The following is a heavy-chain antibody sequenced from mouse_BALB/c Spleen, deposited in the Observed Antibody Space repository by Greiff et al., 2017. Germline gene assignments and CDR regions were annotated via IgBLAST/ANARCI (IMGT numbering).Heavy chain of an antibody. J-gene: IGHJ4*01. D-gene: IGHD2-2*01. CDR2: ISSGGST. CDR1: GFTFSSYA. V-gene: IGHV5-6-5*01. CDR3: ARERGYQYYYAMDY. Sequence: EVQGVESGGGLVKPGGSLKLSCAASGFTFSSYAMSWVRQTPEKRLEWVASISSGGSTYYPDSVKGRFTISRDNARNILYLQMSSLRSEDTAMYYCARERGYQYYYAMDYWGQGTSVTVSS.